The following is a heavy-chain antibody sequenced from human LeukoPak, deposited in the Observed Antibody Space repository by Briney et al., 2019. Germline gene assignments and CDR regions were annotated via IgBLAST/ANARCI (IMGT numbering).Heavy chain of an antibody. Sequence: GGSLRLSCAASGFTFSSYWMDWVRHAPGKGLVWVSRINGDGSSTSYADSVKGRFTISRDNAKNTLYLQMNSLRAEDTAVYYCARGGRYSYGPFDYWGQGTLVTVSS. V-gene: IGHV3-74*01. J-gene: IGHJ4*02. CDR3: ARGGRYSYGPFDY. CDR1: GFTFSSYW. D-gene: IGHD5-18*01. CDR2: INGDGSST.